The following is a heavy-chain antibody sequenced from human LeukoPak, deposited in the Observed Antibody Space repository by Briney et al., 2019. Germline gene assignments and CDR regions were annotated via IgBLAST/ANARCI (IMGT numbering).Heavy chain of an antibody. CDR2: ISTSSSYI. Sequence: GGSLRLSCAASGFTFSSYTMNWVRQAPGKGLEWGSSISTSSSYIYYADSVKGRFTISRDNAKNSMYPQMNSLRAEDTAVYYCARDRGNQRGYYYYYMDVWGKGTTVTVSS. V-gene: IGHV3-21*01. CDR1: GFTFSSYT. CDR3: ARDRGNQRGYYYYYMDV. D-gene: IGHD1-14*01. J-gene: IGHJ6*03.